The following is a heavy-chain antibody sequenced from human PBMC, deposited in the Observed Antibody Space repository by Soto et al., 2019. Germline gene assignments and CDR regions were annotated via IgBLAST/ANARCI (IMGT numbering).Heavy chain of an antibody. Sequence: ASVKVSCKASGYSLTDNGITWVRQASGQGLEYVGWISPDSGKTDYAQKLQGRVTMTRNTSITTAYMELNSLKSEDTAVYYCARQQAMDYWGQGTLVTVSS. CDR2: ISPDSGKT. J-gene: IGHJ4*02. V-gene: IGHV1-8*01. CDR3: ARQQAMDY. CDR1: GYSLTDNG.